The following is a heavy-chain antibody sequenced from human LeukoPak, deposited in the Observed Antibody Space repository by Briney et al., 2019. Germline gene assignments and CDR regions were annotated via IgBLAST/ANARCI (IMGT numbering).Heavy chain of an antibody. D-gene: IGHD6-19*01. CDR1: GYTFTSYG. Sequence: ASVKVSCKASGYTFTSYGISWVRQAPGQGLEWMGWISAYNGNTNYAQKLQGRVTMTTDTSTGTAYMELRSLRSDDTAVYYCARDDYSSGWYYFDYWGQGTLVTVSS. CDR2: ISAYNGNT. J-gene: IGHJ4*02. V-gene: IGHV1-18*01. CDR3: ARDDYSSGWYYFDY.